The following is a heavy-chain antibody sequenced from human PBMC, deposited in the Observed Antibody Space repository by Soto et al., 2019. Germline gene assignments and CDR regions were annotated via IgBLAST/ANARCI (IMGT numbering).Heavy chain of an antibody. D-gene: IGHD7-27*01. J-gene: IGHJ4*02. CDR2: INSDGSST. Sequence: EVQLVESGGGLVQPGGSLRLSCSASGFTFSSYWMHWVRQAPGKGLVWVSRINSDGSSTSYAEPVKARFTMSRDNAKNTLYLQMNSLGAEDTAVYYCASDNWGSLYWGQGTLVTVSS. CDR3: ASDNWGSLY. V-gene: IGHV3-74*01. CDR1: GFTFSSYW.